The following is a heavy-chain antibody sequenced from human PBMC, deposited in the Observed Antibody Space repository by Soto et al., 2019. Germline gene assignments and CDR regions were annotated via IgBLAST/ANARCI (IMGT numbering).Heavy chain of an antibody. CDR1: GYTFFTYD. J-gene: IGHJ5*02. CDR2: ISTYSGDT. D-gene: IGHD3-3*01. CDR3: ARHQGTTTSENWFDP. Sequence: QVHLVQSGVEVKTPGASVKVSCQASGYTFFTYDISWVRQAPGQGLEWMGWISTYSGDTKYAQKFQSRVTMTTGTSTTTAYLELRSMRSDDTAVYYWARHQGTTTSENWFDPWGQGTRVTASS. V-gene: IGHV1-18*01.